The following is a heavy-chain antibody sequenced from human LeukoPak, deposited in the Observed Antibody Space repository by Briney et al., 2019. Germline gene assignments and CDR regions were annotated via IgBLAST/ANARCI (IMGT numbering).Heavy chain of an antibody. D-gene: IGHD4-17*01. CDR3: AKGDYELDY. CDR1: GFTFSSYG. CDR2: IGGSGGST. J-gene: IGHJ4*02. Sequence: GGSLRLSCAASGFTFSSYGMSWVRQAPGKGLEWVSVIGGSGGSTYNADSVKGRFTISRDNSKNTVELQMNSLRDEDTAVYYCAKGDYELDYWGQGTLVTVSS. V-gene: IGHV3-23*01.